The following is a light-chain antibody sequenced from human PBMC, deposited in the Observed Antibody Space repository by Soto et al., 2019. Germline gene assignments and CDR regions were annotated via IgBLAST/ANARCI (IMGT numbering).Light chain of an antibody. CDR3: QQYGSSWT. CDR2: GAS. V-gene: IGKV3-20*01. CDR1: QSVSSSF. Sequence: EIVLTQSPGTLSVSPGERATLSCRASQSVSSSFLAWYQQKPGQAPRLLIYGASSRATGIPDRFSGSGSGTDFILTISRLEPEDFAMYYCQQYGSSWTFGQGTKVDIK. J-gene: IGKJ1*01.